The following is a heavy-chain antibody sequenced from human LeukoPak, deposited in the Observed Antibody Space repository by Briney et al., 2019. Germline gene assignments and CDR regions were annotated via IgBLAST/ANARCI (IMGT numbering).Heavy chain of an antibody. Sequence: SGTLSLTCTVSGGSFSSGSYYWSWIRQPPGTGLEWIGYIYYSGSTNYNPSLKSRVTISVDTSKNQFSLKLSSVTAADTAVYYCARVIKGSLGYCSGGSCYPPPYFDYWGQGTLVTVSS. V-gene: IGHV4-61*01. CDR1: GGSFSSGSYY. J-gene: IGHJ4*02. D-gene: IGHD2-15*01. CDR3: ARVIKGSLGYCSGGSCYPPPYFDY. CDR2: IYYSGST.